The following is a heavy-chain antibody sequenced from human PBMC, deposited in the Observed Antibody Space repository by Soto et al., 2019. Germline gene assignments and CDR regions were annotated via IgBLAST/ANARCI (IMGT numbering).Heavy chain of an antibody. D-gene: IGHD2-15*01. Sequence: QVQLVQSGAEVKKPGASVKVSCKASGYTFTSYGISWVRQAPGQGLEWMGWISAYNGNTNSAQKLQGRVTMTTDTSTSTAYMELRSRRSDDTAVYYCARDRGRYCSGGSCYPSDYWGQGTLVTVSS. V-gene: IGHV1-18*01. CDR1: GYTFTSYG. J-gene: IGHJ4*02. CDR2: ISAYNGNT. CDR3: ARDRGRYCSGGSCYPSDY.